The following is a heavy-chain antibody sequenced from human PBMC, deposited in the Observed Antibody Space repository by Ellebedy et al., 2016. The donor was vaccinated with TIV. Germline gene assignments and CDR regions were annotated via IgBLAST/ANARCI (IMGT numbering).Heavy chain of an antibody. CDR3: AREDSSGWVRN. J-gene: IGHJ4*02. V-gene: IGHV3-30-3*01. CDR1: RFTFSSYA. CDR2: IAYDGSNK. Sequence: PGGSLRLSCAASRFTFSSYAMHWVRQAPGKGLEWVAVIAYDGSNKYYADSVKGRFTIYRDNSKNKLYLQMNSLRAEDTAVYYCAREDSSGWVRNWGQGTLVTVSS. D-gene: IGHD6-19*01.